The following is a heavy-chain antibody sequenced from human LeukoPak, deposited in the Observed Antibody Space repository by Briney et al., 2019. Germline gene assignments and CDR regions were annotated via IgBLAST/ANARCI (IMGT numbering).Heavy chain of an antibody. CDR1: GFTFSNYW. CDR3: ARDPYSGAYYGDH. D-gene: IGHD3-3*01. CDR2: IDSDGSTT. Sequence: GGSLRLXCAASGFTFSNYWMHWVRHAPGKGLVWVSRIDSDGSTTSYADSVKGRFTISRDNAKNTLYLQVNSLRADDTAVYYCARDPYSGAYYGDHWGQGTLVTVSS. J-gene: IGHJ4*02. V-gene: IGHV3-74*01.